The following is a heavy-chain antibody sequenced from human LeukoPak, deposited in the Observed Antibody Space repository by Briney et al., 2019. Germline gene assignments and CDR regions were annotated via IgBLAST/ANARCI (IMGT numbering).Heavy chain of an antibody. J-gene: IGHJ3*02. D-gene: IGHD3-10*01. V-gene: IGHV3-48*04. CDR2: ISGGSDTI. CDR1: GFTFSPYP. Sequence: GGSLRLSCAASGFTFSPYPMNWVRQAPGKGLEWVSYISGGSDTIHYADSVKGRFTISRDNAKNSLYLQMNSLRAEDTAVYYCAREAATGTGLFDIWGQGTMVTVSS. CDR3: AREAATGTGLFDI.